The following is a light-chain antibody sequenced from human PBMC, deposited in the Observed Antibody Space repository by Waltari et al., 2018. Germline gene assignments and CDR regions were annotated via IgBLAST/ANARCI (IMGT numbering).Light chain of an antibody. CDR1: QGISNY. Sequence: IPLTQSLSSLSASVGDRVTITCRARQGISNYLSWYQQKPGKAPKLLSYAASTLQSGVPSRFSGSGSGTDFTLTISSLQPEDFATDYCQQLNSYQWTVGQGTKVESK. V-gene: IGKV1-9*01. CDR2: AAS. J-gene: IGKJ1*01. CDR3: QQLNSYQWT.